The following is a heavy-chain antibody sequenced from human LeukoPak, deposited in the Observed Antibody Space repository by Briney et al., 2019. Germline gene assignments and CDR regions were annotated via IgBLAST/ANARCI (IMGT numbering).Heavy chain of an antibody. CDR2: INPNSGGT. J-gene: IGHJ6*03. Sequence: EASVKVSCKASGYTFTGYYMHWVRQAPGQGLEWMGWINPNSGGTNYAQKFQGRVTMTRDTSISTAYMELSRLRSDDTAVYYCARESSGDYVYYYYMDVWGKGTTVTVSS. CDR1: GYTFTGYY. D-gene: IGHD4-17*01. V-gene: IGHV1-2*02. CDR3: ARESSGDYVYYYYMDV.